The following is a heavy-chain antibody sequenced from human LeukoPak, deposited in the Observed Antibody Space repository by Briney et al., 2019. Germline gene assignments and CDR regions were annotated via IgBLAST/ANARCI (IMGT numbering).Heavy chain of an antibody. Sequence: GGSLRLSCAASGFTFSSYSMDWVRQAPGKGLEWVSSISSSSSYIYYADSVKGRFTISRDNAKNSLYLQMNSLRAEDTAVYYCARYSSSALLDYWGQGTLVTVSS. CDR3: ARYSSSALLDY. D-gene: IGHD6-6*01. V-gene: IGHV3-21*01. CDR2: ISSSSSYI. J-gene: IGHJ4*02. CDR1: GFTFSSYS.